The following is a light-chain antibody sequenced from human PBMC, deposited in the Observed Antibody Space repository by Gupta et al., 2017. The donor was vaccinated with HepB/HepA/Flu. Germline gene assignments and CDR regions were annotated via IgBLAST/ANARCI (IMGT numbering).Light chain of an antibody. Sequence: VLFQSSPSLPVPRREQAYISCRSSQSLLHSNGYNYLDWYLQKPGQSPQLLIYLGSNRASGVPDRFSGSGSGTDFTLKISRVEAEDVGVYYCMQALQPPRTFGQGTKVEIK. CDR2: LGS. J-gene: IGKJ1*01. V-gene: IGKV2-28*01. CDR1: QSLLHSNGYNY. CDR3: MQALQPPRT.